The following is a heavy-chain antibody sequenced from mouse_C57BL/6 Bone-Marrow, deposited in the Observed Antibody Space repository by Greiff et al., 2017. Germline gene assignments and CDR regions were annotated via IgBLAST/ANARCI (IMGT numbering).Heavy chain of an antibody. J-gene: IGHJ1*03. Sequence: VQLQQSGAELVRPGASVKLSCTASGFNIKDDYMHWVKQRPEQGLEWIGWIDPENGDTEYASKFQGKATITADTASNTAYLQRRSLTSEDTAVYYCTPFYYGSSYWYFDVWGTGTTVTVSS. CDR3: TPFYYGSSYWYFDV. CDR1: GFNIKDDY. V-gene: IGHV14-4*01. D-gene: IGHD1-1*01. CDR2: IDPENGDT.